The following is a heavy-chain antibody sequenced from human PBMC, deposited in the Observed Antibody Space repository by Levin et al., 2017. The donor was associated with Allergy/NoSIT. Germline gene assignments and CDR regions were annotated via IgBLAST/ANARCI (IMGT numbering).Heavy chain of an antibody. J-gene: IGHJ4*02. V-gene: IGHV4-34*01. D-gene: IGHD3-3*01. CDR3: ARVRITIFGVVTGPTVVDY. Sequence: TSETLSLTCAVYGGSFSGYYWSWIRQPPGKGLEWIGEINHSGSTNYNPSLKSRVTISVDTSKNQFSLKLSSVTAADTAVYYCARVRITIFGVVTGPTVVDYWGQGTLVTVSS. CDR1: GGSFSGYY. CDR2: INHSGST.